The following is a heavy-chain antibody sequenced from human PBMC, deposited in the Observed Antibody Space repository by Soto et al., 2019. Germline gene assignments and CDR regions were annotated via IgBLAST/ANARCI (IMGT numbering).Heavy chain of an antibody. J-gene: IGHJ6*02. CDR3: ASSPGIAAAAYYYGMDV. Sequence: SETLSLTCTVSGGSISSYYWSWIRQPPGKGLEWIGYIYYSGSTNYNPSLKSRVTISVDTSKNQFSLKLSSVTAADTAVYYCASSPGIAAAAYYYGMDVWGQGTTVTVSS. D-gene: IGHD6-13*01. CDR1: GGSISSYY. CDR2: IYYSGST. V-gene: IGHV4-59*01.